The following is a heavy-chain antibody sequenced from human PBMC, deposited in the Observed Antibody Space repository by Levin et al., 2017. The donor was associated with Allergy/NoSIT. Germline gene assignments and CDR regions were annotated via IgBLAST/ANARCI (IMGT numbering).Heavy chain of an antibody. V-gene: IGHV3-66*01. CDR2: IYSDGNT. Sequence: PGESLKISCAASGFTVSTNYMSWVRQAPGKGLEWVSFIYSDGNTYYADSVKGRFTISRDNSKNTLYLQMNSLRAEDTAVYYCARSHSSGYYYAMDYWGQGTLVTVSS. CDR3: ARSHSSGYYYAMDY. J-gene: IGHJ4*02. D-gene: IGHD3-22*01. CDR1: GFTVSTNY.